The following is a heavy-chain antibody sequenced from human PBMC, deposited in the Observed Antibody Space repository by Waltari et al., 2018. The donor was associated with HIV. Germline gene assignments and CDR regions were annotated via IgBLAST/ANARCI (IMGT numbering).Heavy chain of an antibody. CDR1: GFTFGDYA. D-gene: IGHD2-15*01. V-gene: IGHV3-49*05. CDR3: TRDPLHCSGGSCQNWFDP. J-gene: IGHJ5*02. CDR2: IRSKAYGGTT. Sequence: EVQLVASGGGLVKPGRSLRLSCTASGFTFGDYAISWFRQAPGKVREWVGFIRSKAYGGTTEYAASVKGRFTISRDDSKSIAYLQMNSLKTEDTAVYYCTRDPLHCSGGSCQNWFDPWGQGTLVTVSS.